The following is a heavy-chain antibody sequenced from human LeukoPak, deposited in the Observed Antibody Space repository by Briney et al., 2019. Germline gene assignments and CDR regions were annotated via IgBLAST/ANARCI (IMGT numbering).Heavy chain of an antibody. Sequence: GGSLRLSCAASGFTFSSYAMSWVRQAPGKGLEWVSGISGSGGSTYYADSVKGRFTISIDNSKNTLYLQMNSLRAEDTAVYYCATTADYWGSYGWGQGTLVTVSS. CDR3: ATTADYWGSYG. CDR1: GFTFSSYA. J-gene: IGHJ4*02. D-gene: IGHD7-27*01. CDR2: ISGSGGST. V-gene: IGHV3-23*01.